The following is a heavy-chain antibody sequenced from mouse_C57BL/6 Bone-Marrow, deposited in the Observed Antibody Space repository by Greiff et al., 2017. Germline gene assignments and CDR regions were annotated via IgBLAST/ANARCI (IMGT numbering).Heavy chain of an antibody. Sequence: DVHLVESGGGLVQPKGSLKLSCAASGFSFNTYAMNWVRQAPGKGLEWVARIRSKSNNYATYYADSVKDRFTISRDDSESMLYLQMNNLKTEDTAMYYCVRHPDSSASGFDYWGQGTTLTVSS. V-gene: IGHV10-1*01. CDR2: IRSKSNNYAT. CDR1: GFSFNTYA. D-gene: IGHD3-2*02. J-gene: IGHJ2*01. CDR3: VRHPDSSASGFDY.